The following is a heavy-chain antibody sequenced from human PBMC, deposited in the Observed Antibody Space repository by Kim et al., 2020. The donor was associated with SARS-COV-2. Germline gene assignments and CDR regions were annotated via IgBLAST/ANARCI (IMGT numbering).Heavy chain of an antibody. CDR1: GYTFTSYG. CDR3: ARTYDYVWGSYRYSNDY. CDR2: ISAYNGNT. J-gene: IGHJ4*02. D-gene: IGHD3-16*02. Sequence: ASVKVSCKASGYTFTSYGISWVRQAPGQGLEWMGWISAYNGNTNYAQKLQGRVTMTTDTSTSTAYMELRSLRSDDTAVYYCARTYDYVWGSYRYSNDYWGQRTLVTVSS. V-gene: IGHV1-18*01.